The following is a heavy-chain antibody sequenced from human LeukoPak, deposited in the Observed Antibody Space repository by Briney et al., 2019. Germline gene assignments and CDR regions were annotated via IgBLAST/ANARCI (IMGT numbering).Heavy chain of an antibody. V-gene: IGHV3-9*03. CDR2: ISWNSGSI. Sequence: XCAASGFTFDDYAMXWVRQAPGKGLEGVSGISWNSGSIDYADSVKGRFTISRDNAKNSLYMQMNSLRAEDMALYYCAKDTGYDIFTGNQGYFDYWGQGTLVTVSS. D-gene: IGHD3-9*01. CDR1: GFTFDDYA. J-gene: IGHJ4*02. CDR3: AKDTGYDIFTGNQGYFDY.